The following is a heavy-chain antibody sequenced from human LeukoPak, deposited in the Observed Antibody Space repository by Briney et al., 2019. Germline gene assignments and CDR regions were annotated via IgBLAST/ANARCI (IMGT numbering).Heavy chain of an antibody. D-gene: IGHD6-13*01. CDR3: SKDRSAGGKGVFDY. Sequence: LTGGSLRLSCAAFGFTFSRYGMHWVRQAPGKGLEWVAVISDDGRNTYYADSEKGRFTISRDNSKNTLYLQMNSLRPEDTAVYYCSKDRSAGGKGVFDYWGQGTLVTVSS. V-gene: IGHV3-30*18. CDR2: ISDDGRNT. CDR1: GFTFSRYG. J-gene: IGHJ4*02.